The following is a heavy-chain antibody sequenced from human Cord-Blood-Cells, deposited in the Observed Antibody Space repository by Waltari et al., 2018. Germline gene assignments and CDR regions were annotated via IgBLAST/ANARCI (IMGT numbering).Heavy chain of an antibody. D-gene: IGHD3-3*01. CDR2: MNPKSGNT. CDR1: GYTFTSYD. CDR3: ARATLDFWSGYEYCQH. J-gene: IGHJ1*01. Sequence: QVQLVQSGAEVKKPGASVKVSCKASGYTFTSYDINWVRQATGHGLKWMGWMNPKSGNTGYGQKFEGRVTMTRNTPIRPASMGRSSLRSEDTAVYYCARATLDFWSGYEYCQHWGQGTLVTVAS. V-gene: IGHV1-8*01.